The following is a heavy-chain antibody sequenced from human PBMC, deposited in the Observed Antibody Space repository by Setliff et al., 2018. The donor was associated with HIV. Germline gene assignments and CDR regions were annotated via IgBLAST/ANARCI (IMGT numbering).Heavy chain of an antibody. CDR1: GGSFSGYY. D-gene: IGHD2-15*01. Sequence: SETLSLTCAVYGGSFSGYYWSWIRQPPGKGLEWIGEIDHSGSTNYNPSLKSRVTISVDTSKNHFSLRLNSVTAADTAVYYCARDKRASFDGLDVWGQGTTVTVS. CDR3: ARDKRASFDGLDV. J-gene: IGHJ6*02. CDR2: IDHSGST. V-gene: IGHV4-34*01.